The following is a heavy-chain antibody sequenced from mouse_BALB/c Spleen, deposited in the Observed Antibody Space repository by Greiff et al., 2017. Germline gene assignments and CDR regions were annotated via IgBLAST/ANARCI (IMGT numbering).Heavy chain of an antibody. V-gene: IGHV1-9*01. Sequence: VQLQQSGAELMKPGASVKISCKATGYTFSSYWIEWVKQRPGHGLEWIGEILPGSGSTNYNEKFKGKATFTADTSSNTAYMQLSSLTSEDSAVYYCARWGYGNYFWFAYWGQGTLVTVSA. CDR3: ARWGYGNYFWFAY. CDR2: ILPGSGST. D-gene: IGHD2-1*01. CDR1: GYTFSSYW. J-gene: IGHJ3*01.